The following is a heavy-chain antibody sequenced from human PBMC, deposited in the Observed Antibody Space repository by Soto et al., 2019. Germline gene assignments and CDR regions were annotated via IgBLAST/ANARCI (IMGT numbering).Heavy chain of an antibody. V-gene: IGHV4-30-4*01. Sequence: SETLSLTCTVSGGSISSGDYYWSWIRQPPGKGLEWIGYIYYSGSTYYNPSLKSRVTISVDTSKNQFSLKLSSVTAADTAVYYCASGPLPYFDWLPGYYSGIDVWGQGTTVTVSS. D-gene: IGHD3-9*01. CDR3: ASGPLPYFDWLPGYYSGIDV. CDR1: GGSISSGDYY. CDR2: IYYSGST. J-gene: IGHJ6*02.